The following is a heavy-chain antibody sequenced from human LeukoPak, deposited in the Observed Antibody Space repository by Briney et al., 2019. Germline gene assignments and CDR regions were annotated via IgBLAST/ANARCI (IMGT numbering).Heavy chain of an antibody. CDR3: ARDRTGAGLDY. V-gene: IGHV3-30*03. CDR2: ISYDGSNK. CDR1: GFTFSSYG. J-gene: IGHJ4*02. D-gene: IGHD1-14*01. Sequence: PGGSLRLSCTASGFTFSSYGMHWVRQAPGKGLEWVAVISYDGSNKYYADSVKGRFTISRDNSKNTLYVQMNSLRAEDTAAYYCARDRTGAGLDYWGQGTLVTVSS.